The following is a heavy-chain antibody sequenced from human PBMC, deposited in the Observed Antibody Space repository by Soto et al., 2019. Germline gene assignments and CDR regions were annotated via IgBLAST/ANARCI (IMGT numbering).Heavy chain of an antibody. Sequence: PGGSLRLSCAASGVTFSSYSMNWVRQAPGKGLEWVSSISSSSSYIYYADSVKGRFTISRDNAKNSLYLQMNSLRAEDTAVYYCAREGVGGIDYWGQGTLVTVSS. J-gene: IGHJ4*02. CDR3: AREGVGGIDY. CDR1: GVTFSSYS. V-gene: IGHV3-21*01. CDR2: ISSSSSYI. D-gene: IGHD1-26*01.